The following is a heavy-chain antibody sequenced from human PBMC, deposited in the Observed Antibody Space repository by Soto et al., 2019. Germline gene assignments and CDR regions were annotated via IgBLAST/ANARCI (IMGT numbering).Heavy chain of an antibody. J-gene: IGHJ4*02. V-gene: IGHV4-30-4*01. CDR3: TRGPSGDKVDY. Sequence: QVQLQGSGPRLVKPSQTLSLTCTVSGYSISDVNYYWSWIRQSPDKGLEWIGPIYDGGTTYSKPSLKSRVTVSIDTSKNQFSLQLSSMSAADTAVYYCTRGPSGDKVDYWGQGTLVTVSS. D-gene: IGHD7-27*01. CDR1: GYSISDVNYY. CDR2: IYDGGTT.